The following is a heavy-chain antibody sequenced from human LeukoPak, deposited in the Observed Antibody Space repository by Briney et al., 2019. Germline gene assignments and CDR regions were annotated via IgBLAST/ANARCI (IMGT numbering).Heavy chain of an antibody. CDR1: GFTFSTYA. D-gene: IGHD5-12*01. Sequence: GGSLRLSCAASGFTFSTYAMSWVRQAPGKGLEWASAVRGSGSDTYYADSVKGRFTISRDNSKNTLHLQMNSLRAEDTAIYYCAKTSRVNSAYDSPFDYWGQGTLVTVSS. CDR2: VRGSGSDT. CDR3: AKTSRVNSAYDSPFDY. J-gene: IGHJ4*02. V-gene: IGHV3-23*01.